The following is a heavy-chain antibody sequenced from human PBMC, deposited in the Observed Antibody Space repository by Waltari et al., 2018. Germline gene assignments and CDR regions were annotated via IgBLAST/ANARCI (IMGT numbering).Heavy chain of an antibody. CDR3: ARHRYYYDSSGYYRPYNWFDP. V-gene: IGHV4-39*01. CDR2: IYYSGST. J-gene: IGHJ5*02. CDR1: GGSISSSSYY. Sequence: QLQLQESGPGLVKPSETLSLTCTVSGGSISSSSYYWGWIRQPPGKGLEWIGSIYYSGSTYYNPSLKSRVTISVDTSKNQFSLKLSSVTAADTAVYYCARHRYYYDSSGYYRPYNWFDPWGQGTLVTVSS. D-gene: IGHD3-22*01.